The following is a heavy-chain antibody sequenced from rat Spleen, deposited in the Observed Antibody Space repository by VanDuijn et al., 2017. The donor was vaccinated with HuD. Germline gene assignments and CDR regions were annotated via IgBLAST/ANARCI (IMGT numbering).Heavy chain of an antibody. CDR1: GFTFSDFY. J-gene: IGHJ2*01. D-gene: IGHD5-1*01. CDR2: IDTGGSNT. Sequence: EVQLVESGGGLVQPGRSLNLSCAASGFTFSDFYMAWVRQAPKQGLEWVASIDTGGSNTYYRQSVKGRFTISRDNAKSTLYLRMDSLRSEDTATYYCTRKGELWGQGVMVTVSS. CDR3: TRKGEL. V-gene: IGHV5-25*01.